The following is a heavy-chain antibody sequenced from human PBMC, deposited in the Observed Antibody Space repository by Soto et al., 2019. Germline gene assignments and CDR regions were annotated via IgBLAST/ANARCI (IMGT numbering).Heavy chain of an antibody. CDR3: ASVKVDTSWLDP. CDR1: GGSISSYY. V-gene: IGHV4-59*01. D-gene: IGHD5-18*01. Sequence: SETLSLTCTVSGGSISSYYWSWIRQPPGKGLEWIGYIYYSGSTNYNPSLKSRVTISVDTSKNQFSLKLSSVTAADTAVYYCASVKVDTSWLDPWGQGTLVTFSS. CDR2: IYYSGST. J-gene: IGHJ5*02.